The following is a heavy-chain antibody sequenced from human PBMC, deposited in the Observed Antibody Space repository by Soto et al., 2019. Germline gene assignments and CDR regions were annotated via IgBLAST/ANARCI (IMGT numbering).Heavy chain of an antibody. V-gene: IGHV1-69*01. CDR1: GGTFSSYA. Sequence: QVQLVQSGAEVKKPGSSVKVSCKASGGTFSSYAISWVRQAPGQGLEWMGGIIPISGTANYAQKFQGRVTITADESTSTAYMELSSLRSEDTAAYYCAREGTGGNSYYYYGMDVWGQGTTVTVSS. D-gene: IGHD2-21*02. CDR2: IIPISGTA. CDR3: AREGTGGNSYYYYGMDV. J-gene: IGHJ6*02.